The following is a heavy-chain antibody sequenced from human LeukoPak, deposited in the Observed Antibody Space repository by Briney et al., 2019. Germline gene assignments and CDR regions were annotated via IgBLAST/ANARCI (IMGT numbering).Heavy chain of an antibody. Sequence: PSETLSLACTVSGGSISSRYWSWIRQPPGKGLEWIGYIYYSGSTNYNPSLKSRVTISVDTSKNQFSLKLSSVTAADTAVYYCARSCSSTSCYGGSAHDAFDIWGQGTMVTVSS. V-gene: IGHV4-59*11. J-gene: IGHJ3*02. CDR2: IYYSGST. D-gene: IGHD2-2*01. CDR3: ARSCSSTSCYGGSAHDAFDI. CDR1: GGSISSRY.